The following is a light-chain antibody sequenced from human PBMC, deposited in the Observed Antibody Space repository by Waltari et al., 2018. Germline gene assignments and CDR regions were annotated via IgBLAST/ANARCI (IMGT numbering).Light chain of an antibody. CDR3: HSRDSSGDVV. J-gene: IGLJ2*01. Sequence: SSELIQDPAVSVALGQTVRNTCQGDSLRTNYVSWFHQKPGQAPALVIYGKNNRPSGIPDRFSASSSGSTASLTIIGAQAEDEADYYCHSRDSSGDVVIGGGTKLTVV. V-gene: IGLV3-19*01. CDR1: SLRTNY. CDR2: GKN.